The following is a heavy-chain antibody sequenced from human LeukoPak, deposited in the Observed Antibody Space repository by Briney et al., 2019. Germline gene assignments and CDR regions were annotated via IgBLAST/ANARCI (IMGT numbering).Heavy chain of an antibody. V-gene: IGHV4-59*01. D-gene: IGHD7-27*01. J-gene: IGHJ3*02. CDR1: GGSISTYY. CDR2: IYYSGST. Sequence: SETLSLTCTLSGGSISTYYWSWIRQPPGKGLEWIGYIYYSGSTNYNPSLKSRVTISVDTSKNQFSLKLSSVTAADTAVYYCARDHKLGAFDIWGQGTMVTVSS. CDR3: ARDHKLGAFDI.